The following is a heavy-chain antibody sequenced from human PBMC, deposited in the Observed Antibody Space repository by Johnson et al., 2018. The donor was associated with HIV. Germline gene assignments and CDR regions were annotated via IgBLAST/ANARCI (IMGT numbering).Heavy chain of an antibody. J-gene: IGHJ3*01. CDR3: ARDHDGL. CDR2: ISYNGTNK. V-gene: IGHV3-30*03. D-gene: IGHD3-3*01. Sequence: VQLVESGGGVVQPGRSLRLSCAASGFTFSTYGMHWVRQAPGTGLEWVALISYNGTNKYYADSVKGRFTISRDNSKNTLFLQMNSLRAEDTAVYYCARDHDGLWGQGTMVTVSS. CDR1: GFTFSTYG.